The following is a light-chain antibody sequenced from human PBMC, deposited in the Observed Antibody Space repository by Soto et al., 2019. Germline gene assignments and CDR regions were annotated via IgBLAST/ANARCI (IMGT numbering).Light chain of an antibody. V-gene: IGKV3-15*01. CDR2: GAS. CDR1: QSVSSN. J-gene: IGKJ1*01. Sequence: IVMTQSPATLSVSPGERATLSCRASQSVSSNLAWYQQKPGQTPRLLIHGASTRATGIPARFSGSGSGTEFTLTISSLQSEDFAVYYCQQYDNWPWGTFGQGTKVEIK. CDR3: QQYDNWPWGT.